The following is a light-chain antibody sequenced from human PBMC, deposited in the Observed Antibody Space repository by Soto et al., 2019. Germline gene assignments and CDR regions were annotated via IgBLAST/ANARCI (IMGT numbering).Light chain of an antibody. CDR2: GSS. J-gene: IGKJ4*01. V-gene: IGKV3-15*01. CDR3: QQYSSWVT. CDR1: QSITSN. Sequence: EIVMTQSPVTLSLSPGDTATLSCRASQSITSNLAWYQQKPGQPPRLLIYGSSTRATGIPARFSGSGSGTEVTLTISNLQSEDFAVYYCQQYSSWVTFGGGTKLEIE.